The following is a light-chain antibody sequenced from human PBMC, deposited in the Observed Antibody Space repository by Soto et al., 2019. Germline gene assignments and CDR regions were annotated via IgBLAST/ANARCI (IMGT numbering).Light chain of an antibody. CDR2: EVN. Sequence: QSALSQPPSASWSPGHSVTISCTGTSSDVGTYHYVSWYQQHPGKAPKLIIYEVNKRPSGVPDRFSGSKSGNTASLTVSGLQAEDEATYHCSSYAGSSTPGVFGTGTKVTVL. J-gene: IGLJ1*01. V-gene: IGLV2-8*01. CDR3: SSYAGSSTPGV. CDR1: SSDVGTYHY.